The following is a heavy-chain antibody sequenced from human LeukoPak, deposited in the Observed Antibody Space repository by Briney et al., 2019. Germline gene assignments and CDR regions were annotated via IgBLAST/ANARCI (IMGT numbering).Heavy chain of an antibody. CDR3: ARGSYDFWSGYSQGSYFDY. J-gene: IGHJ4*02. CDR1: GGSISSSSYY. CDR2: IYYSGST. V-gene: IGHV4-39*01. Sequence: SETLSLTCTASGGSISSSSYYWGWIRQPPGKGLEWIGSIYYSGSTYYNPSLKSRVTISVDTSKNQFSLKLSSVTAADTAVYYCARGSYDFWSGYSQGSYFDYWGQGTLVTVSS. D-gene: IGHD3-3*01.